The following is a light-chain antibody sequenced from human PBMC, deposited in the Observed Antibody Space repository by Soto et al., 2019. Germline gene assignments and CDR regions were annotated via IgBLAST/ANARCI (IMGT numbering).Light chain of an antibody. CDR2: DAS. CDR3: QQYKSYSSVT. J-gene: IGKJ5*01. CDR1: ESISNW. Sequence: FPMTQSPSTLSASVGDRVTITCRANESISNWLAWYQQEPGTAPKLLIFDASSLQSGVPSRFSGRGSGTEFTLTITSLQPDDFATYYCQQYKSYSSVTFGQGTRLEIK. V-gene: IGKV1-5*01.